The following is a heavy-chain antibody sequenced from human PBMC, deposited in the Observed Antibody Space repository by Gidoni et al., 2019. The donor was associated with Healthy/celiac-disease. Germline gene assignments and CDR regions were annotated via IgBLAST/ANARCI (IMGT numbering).Heavy chain of an antibody. Sequence: QVQLVQTATEVKKPSASVKFSCKPSGYSFTGCHMHWVRQAPGQGLAWMGWINPNSGGTHYAQTFQGRVTMPRDTSTSTAYMELSRLRSDDTAVYYCARDVPSIMITFGGVSLDYWGQGTLVTVSS. D-gene: IGHD3-16*01. CDR1: GYSFTGCH. V-gene: IGHV1-2*02. J-gene: IGHJ4*02. CDR3: ARDVPSIMITFGGVSLDY. CDR2: INPNSGGT.